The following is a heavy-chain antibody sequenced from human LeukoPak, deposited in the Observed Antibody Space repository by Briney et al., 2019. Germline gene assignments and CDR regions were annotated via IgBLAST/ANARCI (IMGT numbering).Heavy chain of an antibody. J-gene: IGHJ4*02. CDR3: AASITMFDY. CDR2: IKEDGTVK. Sequence: GGSLRLSCAASGFTVVINHMSWVRQAPGKGLEWVANIKEDGTVKYYVESVKGRFTISRDNAKNSLYLQMNSLRAEDTAVYYCAASITMFDYWGQGTLVTVSS. V-gene: IGHV3-7*02. CDR1: GFTVVINH. D-gene: IGHD3-10*01.